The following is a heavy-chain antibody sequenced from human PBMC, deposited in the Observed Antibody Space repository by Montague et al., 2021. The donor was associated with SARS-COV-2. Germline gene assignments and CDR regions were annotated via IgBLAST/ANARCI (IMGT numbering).Heavy chain of an antibody. CDR3: ARDRDSSGWFDY. J-gene: IGHJ4*02. CDR2: ISSSSSYI. Sequence: SLRLSCAASGFTFSSYSMTWVRQAPGKGLEWVSSISSSSSYIYYADSXKGRFTISRDNAKNSLYLQMNSLRAEDTAVYYCARDRDSSGWFDYWGQGTLVTVSS. V-gene: IGHV3-21*01. D-gene: IGHD6-19*01. CDR1: GFTFSSYS.